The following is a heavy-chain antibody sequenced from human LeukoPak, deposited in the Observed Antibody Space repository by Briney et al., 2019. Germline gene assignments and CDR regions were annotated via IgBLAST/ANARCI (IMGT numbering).Heavy chain of an antibody. CDR2: IYYSGST. J-gene: IGHJ4*02. D-gene: IGHD6-13*01. CDR3: ARDRQQLVRGDHFDY. Sequence: PSETLSLTCAVYGGSFSGYYWGWIRQPPGKGLEWIGSIYYSGSTYYNPSHPSLKSRVTISVDMSKNQFSLKLSSVTAADTAVYYCARDRQQLVRGDHFDYWGQGTLVTVSS. V-gene: IGHV4-34*01. CDR1: GGSFSGYY.